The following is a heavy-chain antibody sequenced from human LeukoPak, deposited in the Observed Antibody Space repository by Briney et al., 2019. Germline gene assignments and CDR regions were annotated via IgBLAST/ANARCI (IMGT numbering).Heavy chain of an antibody. CDR2: MYYSGST. CDR3: ARQRAASGIRNVDY. V-gene: IGHV4-39*01. J-gene: IGHJ4*02. D-gene: IGHD6-13*01. CDR1: GGSISSSSYY. Sequence: SETLSLTCTVSGGSISSSSYYWGWIRQPPGKVLEWIGSMYYSGSTYYNPSLKSRVTISVDTSKNQFSLKLSSVTAADTAVYYCARQRAASGIRNVDYWGQGTLVTVSS.